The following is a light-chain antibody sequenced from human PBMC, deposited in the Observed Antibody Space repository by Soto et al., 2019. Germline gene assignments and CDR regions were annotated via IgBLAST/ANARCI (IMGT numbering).Light chain of an antibody. Sequence: EVVCTQSPTTVALGTGVEATGLGMSSKSVISNLAWYQQKPGQANRLLIHGAFTRATGIPARFSGSGSGTELTLTSSVLQFQDFPVFYRQQYNQWPITFGQGTRLEI. CDR2: GAF. CDR1: KSVISN. J-gene: IGKJ5*01. V-gene: IGKV3-15*01. CDR3: QQYNQWPIT.